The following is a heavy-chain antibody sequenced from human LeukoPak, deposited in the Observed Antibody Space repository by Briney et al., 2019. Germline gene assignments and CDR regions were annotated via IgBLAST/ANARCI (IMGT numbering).Heavy chain of an antibody. Sequence: SETLSLTCAVSGYSISSGYYWGWIRQPPGKGLEWIGSIYHSGSTYYNPSLKSRVTISVDTSKNQFSLKLSSVTAADTAVYYCARAVYCGGDCYSGAFDIWGQGTMVTVSS. D-gene: IGHD2-21*02. J-gene: IGHJ3*02. V-gene: IGHV4-38-2*01. CDR3: ARAVYCGGDCYSGAFDI. CDR2: IYHSGST. CDR1: GYSISSGYY.